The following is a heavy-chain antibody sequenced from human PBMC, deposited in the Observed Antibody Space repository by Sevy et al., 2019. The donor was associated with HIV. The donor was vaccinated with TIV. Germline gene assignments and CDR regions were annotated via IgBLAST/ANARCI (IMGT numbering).Heavy chain of an antibody. Sequence: GGSLRLSCAASGFTFSNFGMHWVRQAAGKGLEWVAAIFSDGTTKYYGDSVKGRFTISRDNSKNTLYLQMSRLTGEDTAVYYCSRESGSDWYVDHRGQGTLVTVSS. CDR2: IFSDGTTK. V-gene: IGHV3-33*01. CDR3: SRESGSDWYVDH. J-gene: IGHJ4*02. D-gene: IGHD2-21*02. CDR1: GFTFSNFG.